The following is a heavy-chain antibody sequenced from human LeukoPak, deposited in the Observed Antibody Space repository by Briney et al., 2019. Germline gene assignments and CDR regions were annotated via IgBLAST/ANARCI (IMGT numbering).Heavy chain of an antibody. CDR2: ISSSSSYI. J-gene: IGHJ4*02. CDR1: GFTFSSYS. D-gene: IGHD1-26*01. CDR3: AKGNGKGFVSLFDY. V-gene: IGHV3-21*04. Sequence: GGSLRLSCAASGFTFSSYSMNWVRQAPGKGLEWVSSISSSSSYIYYADSVKGRFTISRDNAKNSLYLQMNSLRAEDTALYYCAKGNGKGFVSLFDYWGQGTLVTVSS.